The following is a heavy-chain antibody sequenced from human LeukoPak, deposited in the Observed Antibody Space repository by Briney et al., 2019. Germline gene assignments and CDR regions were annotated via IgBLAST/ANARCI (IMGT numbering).Heavy chain of an antibody. CDR2: IIPIFGTA. J-gene: IGHJ6*03. D-gene: IGHD2-8*01. CDR3: ARDGVGYCTNGVCYYYYMDV. Sequence: SVKVSCKASGGTFSSYAISWVRQAPGQGLEWMGGIIPIFGTANYAQKFRGRVTITADESTSTAYMELSSLRSEDTAVYYCARDGVGYCTNGVCYYYYMDVWGKGTTVTVSS. V-gene: IGHV1-69*13. CDR1: GGTFSSYA.